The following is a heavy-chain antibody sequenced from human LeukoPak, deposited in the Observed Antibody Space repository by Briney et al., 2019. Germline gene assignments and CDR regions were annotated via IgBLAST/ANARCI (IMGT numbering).Heavy chain of an antibody. CDR3: AKGRVIYYDTTGYRPDDSFDI. CDR1: GGTFSSYA. Sequence: GASVKVSCKASGGTFSSYAISWVRQAPGQGLEWMGWISTFNGHTKYTQSLRDRVTMTTDTSTSTIYMELRSLRSDDTAVYYCAKGRVIYYDTTGYRPDDSFDIWGQGTMVTVSS. J-gene: IGHJ3*02. V-gene: IGHV1-18*01. CDR2: ISTFNGHT. D-gene: IGHD3-22*01.